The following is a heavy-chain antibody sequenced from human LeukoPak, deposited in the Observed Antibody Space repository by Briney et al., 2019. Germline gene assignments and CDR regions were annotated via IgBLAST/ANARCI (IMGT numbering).Heavy chain of an antibody. V-gene: IGHV3-7*03. D-gene: IGHD3-3*01. J-gene: IGHJ6*02. CDR3: ARDEITIFGVVISSNYYYYYGMDV. CDR2: IKQDGSEK. Sequence: PGGSLRLSCAASGFTFSSYWMSWVRQAPGKGLEWVANIKQDGSEKYYVDSVKGRFTISRDNAKNSLYLQMNSLRAEDTAVYYCARDEITIFGVVISSNYYYYYGMDVWGQGTTVTVSS. CDR1: GFTFSSYW.